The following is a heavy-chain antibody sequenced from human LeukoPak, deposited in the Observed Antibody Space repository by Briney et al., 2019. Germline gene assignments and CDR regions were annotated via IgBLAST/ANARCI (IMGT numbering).Heavy chain of an antibody. D-gene: IGHD2-15*01. V-gene: IGHV3-23*01. Sequence: GGSLRLSCAASGFTFNTYAIYWVRQAPGKGLEWVSGICGSGGCTYYAGSVKGRFTISRDNSKNTLYLQMNSLRVEDTAVYYCAKNGGSQCYSHLDSWGQGTLVTVSS. CDR3: AKNGGSQCYSHLDS. CDR1: GFTFNTYA. J-gene: IGHJ4*02. CDR2: ICGSGGCT.